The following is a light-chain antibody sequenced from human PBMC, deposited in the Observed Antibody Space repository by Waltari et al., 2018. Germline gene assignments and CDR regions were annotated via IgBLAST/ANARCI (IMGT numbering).Light chain of an antibody. V-gene: IGKV2-30*01. CDR2: KVS. J-gene: IGKJ2*04. CDR1: QSLVDSDGNSF. Sequence: DVKMTPSPPSLPVTPGQPAPISCRSSQSLVDSDGNSFLNWFQQRPGQSPRRLIYKVSKRDSGVPDRFNASGSGTDFTLKISREEAEDVGVYYCRQGTTWPCSFGQGTELEIK. CDR3: RQGTTWPCS.